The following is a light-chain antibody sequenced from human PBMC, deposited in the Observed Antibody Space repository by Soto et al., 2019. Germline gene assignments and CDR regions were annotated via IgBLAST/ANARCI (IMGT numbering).Light chain of an antibody. CDR3: QQYNNRPPIT. J-gene: IGKJ5*01. CDR1: QSVSSN. V-gene: IGKV3-15*01. Sequence: EIMMTQSPSTLSVSPGERATLTCRASQSVSSNLAWYQQKPGQAPRLLIYRASTMATGIPARFSGSGSGTEFTLTISSLQSEDFAVYYCQQYNNRPPITFGQGTRLEIK. CDR2: RAS.